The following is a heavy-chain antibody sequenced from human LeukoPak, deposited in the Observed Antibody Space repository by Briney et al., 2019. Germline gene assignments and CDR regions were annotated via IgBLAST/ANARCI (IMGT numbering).Heavy chain of an antibody. CDR1: GFTFSSYS. CDR3: AVPDYGDPWVDLDP. D-gene: IGHD4-17*01. CDR2: ISSSSSTI. Sequence: PGGSLRLSCAASGFTFSSYSMNWVRQAPGKGLEWVSYISSSSSTIYYADSVKGRFTISRDNAKNSLYLQMNSLRDEDTAVYYCAVPDYGDPWVDLDPWGQGTLVTVSS. V-gene: IGHV3-48*02. J-gene: IGHJ5*02.